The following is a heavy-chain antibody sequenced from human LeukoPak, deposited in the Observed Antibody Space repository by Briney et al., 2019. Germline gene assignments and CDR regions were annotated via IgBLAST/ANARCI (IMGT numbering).Heavy chain of an antibody. J-gene: IGHJ4*02. V-gene: IGHV3-23*01. CDR3: AKEGYRYGYAIDY. CDR1: GFTFSTYA. Sequence: GGSLRLSCAASGFTFSTYAMSWVRQAPGKGLEWVSAISGSGGTTYYAHSVKGRFTIYRDNSKNTLYLQMNSLRAEDTAVYYCAKEGYRYGYAIDYWGQGTLVTVSS. D-gene: IGHD5-18*01. CDR2: ISGSGGTT.